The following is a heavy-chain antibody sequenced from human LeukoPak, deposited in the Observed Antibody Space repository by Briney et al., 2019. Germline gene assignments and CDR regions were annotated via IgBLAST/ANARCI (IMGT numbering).Heavy chain of an antibody. CDR1: GCTFSSYA. CDR3: ASSFRVPVATSVNLQFDY. J-gene: IGHJ4*02. V-gene: IGHV1-69*05. D-gene: IGHD2-2*01. Sequence: AVKVSCKASGCTFSSYAIRWVRQAPGQGLEWVGGGIPIFGTANYAHKFQGRGTLTTDESTSTAYMELSSLRSEDTAVYYCASSFRVPVATSVNLQFDYWGQGTLVTVSS. CDR2: GIPIFGTA.